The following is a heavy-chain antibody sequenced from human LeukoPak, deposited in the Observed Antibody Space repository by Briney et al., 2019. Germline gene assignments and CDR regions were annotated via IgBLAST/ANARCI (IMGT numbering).Heavy chain of an antibody. D-gene: IGHD1-26*01. CDR1: GGTFSSYA. CDR2: IIPIFGIA. CDR3: ARGLVGVWPFDY. V-gene: IGHV1-69*04. Sequence: ASVKDSCKASGGTFSSYAISWVRRAPGQGLEWMGRIIPIFGIANYAQKFQGRVTITADKSTSTAYMELSSLRSEDTAVYYCARGLVGVWPFDYWGQGTLVTVSS. J-gene: IGHJ4*02.